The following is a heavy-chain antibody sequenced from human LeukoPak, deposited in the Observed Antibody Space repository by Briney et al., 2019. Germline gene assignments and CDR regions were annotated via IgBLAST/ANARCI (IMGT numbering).Heavy chain of an antibody. Sequence: GGSLRLSCAASGFTFSNAWMNWVRQAPGKGLEWVGRVKSKADGGPTEYAAPVKGRFTISRDDSKNTLYLQMNSLKTEDAAVYYCTTGDSSSPLWGQGTLVTVSS. CDR3: TTGDSSSPL. V-gene: IGHV3-15*01. J-gene: IGHJ4*02. D-gene: IGHD3-22*01. CDR1: GFTFSNAW. CDR2: VKSKADGGPT.